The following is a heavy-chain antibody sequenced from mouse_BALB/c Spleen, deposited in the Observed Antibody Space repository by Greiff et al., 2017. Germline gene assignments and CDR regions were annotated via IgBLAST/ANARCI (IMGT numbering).Heavy chain of an antibody. CDR2: IWGDGST. CDR1: GFSLTGYG. D-gene: IGHD2-4*01. J-gene: IGHJ3*01. Sequence: VKLQESGPGLVAPSQSLSITCTVSGFSLTGYGVNWVRQPPGKGLEWLGMIWGDGSTDYNSALKSRLSISKDNSKSQVFLKRNSLQTDDTARYYCARDTGMITAWFAYWGQGTLVTVSA. V-gene: IGHV2-6-7*01. CDR3: ARDTGMITAWFAY.